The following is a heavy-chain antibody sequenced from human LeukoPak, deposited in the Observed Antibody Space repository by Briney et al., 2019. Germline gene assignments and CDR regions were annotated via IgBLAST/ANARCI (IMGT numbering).Heavy chain of an antibody. CDR1: GRSFSGYY. CDR3: ARGGSGWYQDY. CDR2: INHSGIT. V-gene: IGHV4-34*01. D-gene: IGHD6-19*01. Sequence: SETLSLTCAVYGRSFSGYYWTWIRQTPGKGLEWIGEINHSGITDYNPSLRSRVTISVDTSKNQFSLKLSSVTAADTAVYYCARGGSGWYQDYWGQGTLVTVSS. J-gene: IGHJ4*02.